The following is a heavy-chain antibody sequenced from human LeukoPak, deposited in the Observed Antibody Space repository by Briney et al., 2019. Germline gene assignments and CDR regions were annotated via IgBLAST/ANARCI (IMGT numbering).Heavy chain of an antibody. J-gene: IGHJ4*02. CDR2: ISSSSTYI. V-gene: IGHV3-21*04. Sequence: GGSLRLSCAASGFIFSSYSMNWVRQAPGKGLEWVSSISSSSTYIYYADSVKGRFTISRDNSKNTLYLQMNSLRAEDTAVYYCARKAGYYYGSGDYWGQGTLVTVSS. D-gene: IGHD3-10*01. CDR3: ARKAGYYYGSGDY. CDR1: GFIFSSYS.